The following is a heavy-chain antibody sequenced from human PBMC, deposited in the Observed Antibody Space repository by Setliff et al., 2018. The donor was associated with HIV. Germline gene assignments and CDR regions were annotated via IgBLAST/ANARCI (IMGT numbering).Heavy chain of an antibody. D-gene: IGHD3-3*01. CDR1: GGSIKNYY. J-gene: IGHJ4*02. V-gene: IGHV4-59*01. CDR3: ARQGGYYSPLDY. CDR2: IYYTGSI. Sequence: PSETLSLTCNVSGGSIKNYYWSWIRQSPGRGLEWIGNIYYTGSIHYNPSLQSRLTISIDTSKNKLSLGLTSVTAEDTAVYYCARQGGYYSPLDYWGQGALVTSPQ.